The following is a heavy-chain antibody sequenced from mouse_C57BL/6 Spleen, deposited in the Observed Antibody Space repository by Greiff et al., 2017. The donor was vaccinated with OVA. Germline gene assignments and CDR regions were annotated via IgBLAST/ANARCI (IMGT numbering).Heavy chain of an antibody. CDR1: GYSITSGYS. CDR3: AREDYSNFCFAY. J-gene: IGHJ3*01. V-gene: IGHV3-6*01. CDR2: ISYDGSN. Sequence: VQLKESGPGLVKPSQSLSLTCSVTGYSITSGYSWNWIRQFPGNKLEWMGYISYDGSNNYNPSLKNRIAITRDTSKNQFFLKLNSVTTEDTATYYCAREDYSNFCFAYWGQGTLVTVSA. D-gene: IGHD2-5*01.